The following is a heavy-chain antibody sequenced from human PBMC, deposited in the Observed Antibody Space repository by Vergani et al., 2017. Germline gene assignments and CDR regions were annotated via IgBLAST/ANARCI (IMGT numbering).Heavy chain of an antibody. V-gene: IGHV4-38-2*01. D-gene: IGHD3-10*01. CDR1: DSSIMTNPY. J-gene: IGHJ6*04. CDR3: ARHRSSGGFFPSSYFYGMDV. Sequence: QVQLQESGPGLVKPSETLTLTCDVSDSSIMTNPYWGCFRQSPGKGLEWIGCIHHSGDTHYNSSLKSRVSISIVSSSKFSLSLTSVTAADTAIYYCARHRSSGGFFPSSYFYGMDVWGDGTTVTVSS. CDR2: IHHSGDT.